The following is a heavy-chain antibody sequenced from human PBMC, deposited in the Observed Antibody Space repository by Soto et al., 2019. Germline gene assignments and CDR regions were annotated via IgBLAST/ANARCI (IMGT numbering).Heavy chain of an antibody. J-gene: IGHJ5*02. CDR2: IYYSGST. D-gene: IGHD3-3*02. CDR3: ARGLYEHWMGNWFDP. Sequence: QVQLQESGPGLVKPSETLSLTCTVSGGSISSYYWSWIRQPTGKGLEWIGYIYYSGSTNYNPSLKSRVTISVDTSKNQFSLKLSSVTAADTAVYYCARGLYEHWMGNWFDPWGQGNLVTVSS. V-gene: IGHV4-59*01. CDR1: GGSISSYY.